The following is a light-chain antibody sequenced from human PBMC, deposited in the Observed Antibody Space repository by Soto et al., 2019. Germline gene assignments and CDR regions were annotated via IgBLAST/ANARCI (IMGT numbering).Light chain of an antibody. J-gene: IGKJ5*01. CDR1: QSVSSSY. CDR2: GAS. CDR3: QQYGSSPPIT. Sequence: EIVLTQSPGTLSLSXXXXXXXXXXXXQSVSSSYLAWYQQKPGQAPRLLIYGASSRATGIPDRFSGSGSGTDFTLTISRLEPEDFAVYYCQQYGSSPPITFGQGTRLEIK. V-gene: IGKV3-20*01.